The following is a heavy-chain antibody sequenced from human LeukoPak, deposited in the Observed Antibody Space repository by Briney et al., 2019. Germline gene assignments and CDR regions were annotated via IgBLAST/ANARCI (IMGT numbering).Heavy chain of an antibody. J-gene: IGHJ4*02. D-gene: IGHD1-1*01. CDR2: IRSKANSYAT. CDR1: GFTFSGSA. Sequence: GGSLRLSCAASGFTFSGSAMHWVRQASGKGLEWVGRIRSKANSYATAYAASVKGRFTISRDDSKNTAYLQMNSLKTEDTAVYYCAKGGLERPGYWGQGTLVTVSS. CDR3: AKGGLERPGY. V-gene: IGHV3-73*01.